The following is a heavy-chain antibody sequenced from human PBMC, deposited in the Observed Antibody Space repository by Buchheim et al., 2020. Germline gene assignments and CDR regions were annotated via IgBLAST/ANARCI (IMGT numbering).Heavy chain of an antibody. CDR3: AREGRWKLLGAFDI. D-gene: IGHD1-26*01. Sequence: QLQLQESGSGLVKPSQTLSLTCAVSGGSISSGGYSWSWIRQPPGKGLEWLGYIYHSGSTYSNPSPKSRVTISVDRSKNQFSLKLSSVAAEDTAVYYCAREGRWKLLGAFDIWGQGT. CDR2: IYHSGST. V-gene: IGHV4-30-2*01. CDR1: GGSISSGGYS. J-gene: IGHJ3*02.